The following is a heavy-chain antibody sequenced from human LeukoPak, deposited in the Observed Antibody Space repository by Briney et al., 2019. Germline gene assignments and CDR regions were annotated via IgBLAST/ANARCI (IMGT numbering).Heavy chain of an antibody. V-gene: IGHV3-21*01. J-gene: IGHJ4*02. CDR1: GFTFSNYS. Sequence: PGGSLRLSCAASGFTFSNYSMNWVRQAPGKGLEWVSSISSSSSYTYYADSVKGRFTISRDNAKNSLYLQMNSLRAEDTAVYYCARDPIDYWGQGTLVTVSS. CDR2: ISSSSSYT. CDR3: ARDPIDY.